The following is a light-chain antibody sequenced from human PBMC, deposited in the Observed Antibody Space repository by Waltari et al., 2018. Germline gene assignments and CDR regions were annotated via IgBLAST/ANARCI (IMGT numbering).Light chain of an antibody. Sequence: DIQMTQSPSSLSASVGDRVTITCRASRPIGNFLIWHQQKPGKAPKLLIYGASTLPSGVPSRFSGSGSGTDFTLTINGLQPGDFATYYCQQSSSTPTTFGQGTKVEIK. CDR1: RPIGNF. V-gene: IGKV1-39*01. CDR3: QQSSSTPTT. J-gene: IGKJ1*01. CDR2: GAS.